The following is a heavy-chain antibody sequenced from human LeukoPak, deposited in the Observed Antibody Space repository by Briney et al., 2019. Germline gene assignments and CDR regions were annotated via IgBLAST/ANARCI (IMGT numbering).Heavy chain of an antibody. D-gene: IGHD3-10*01. CDR3: ARLPARGWFDP. J-gene: IGHJ5*02. CDR1: GSSISSYY. CDR2: IYYSGST. V-gene: IGHV4-59*01. Sequence: SETLSLTCTVSGSSISSYYWSWIRQPPGKGLEWIGYIYYSGSTNYNPSLKSRVTISVDTSKNQFSLKLSSVTAADTAVYYCARLPARGWFDPWGQGTLVTVSS.